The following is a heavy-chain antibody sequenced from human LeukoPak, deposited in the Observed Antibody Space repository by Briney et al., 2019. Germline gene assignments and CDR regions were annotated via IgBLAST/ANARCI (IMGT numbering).Heavy chain of an antibody. CDR2: IWYDGSNK. CDR1: GFTFSNCV. Sequence: GGSLRLSCAASGFTFSNCVMSWVRQAPGKGLEWVAVIWYDGSNKYYADSVKGRFTISRDNSKNTLYLQMNSLRAEDTAVYYCARDHVSDSSSLDYWGQGTLVTVSS. CDR3: ARDHVSDSSSLDY. D-gene: IGHD6-6*01. J-gene: IGHJ4*02. V-gene: IGHV3-33*08.